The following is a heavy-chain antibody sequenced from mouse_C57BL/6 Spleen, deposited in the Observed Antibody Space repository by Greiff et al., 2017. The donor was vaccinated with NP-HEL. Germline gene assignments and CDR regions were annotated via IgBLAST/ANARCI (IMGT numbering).Heavy chain of an antibody. V-gene: IGHV1-63*01. CDR3: ARGNFYGSQSSSAMDY. J-gene: IGHJ4*01. CDR1: GYTFTNYW. Sequence: QVQLQQSGAELVRPGTSVKMSCKASGYTFTNYWIGWAKQRPGHGLEWIGDIYPGGGYTNYNEKFKGKATLTADKSSSTAYMQFSSLTSEDSAIYYSARGNFYGSQSSSAMDYWGQGTSVTVSS. CDR2: IYPGGGYT. D-gene: IGHD1-1*01.